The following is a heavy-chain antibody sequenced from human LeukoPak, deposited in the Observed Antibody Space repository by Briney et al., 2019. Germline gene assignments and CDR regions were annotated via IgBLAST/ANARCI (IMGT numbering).Heavy chain of an antibody. D-gene: IGHD2-15*01. CDR2: IYYSGST. Sequence: SETLSLTCSVSGGSITSTNHFWTWIRQPPGKGLECIAYIYYSGSTNYNPSLKSRVTISIDTSKNQFSLKLTSVTAADTAVYYCARGRGGYYFDYWGQGTLVTVSS. V-gene: IGHV4-61*01. CDR1: GGSITSTNHF. CDR3: ARGRGGYYFDY. J-gene: IGHJ4*02.